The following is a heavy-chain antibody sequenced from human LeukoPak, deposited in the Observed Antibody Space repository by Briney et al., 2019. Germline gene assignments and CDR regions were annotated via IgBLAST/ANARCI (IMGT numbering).Heavy chain of an antibody. V-gene: IGHV3-74*01. CDR3: AKDKGYYYGSGSSYNWFDP. D-gene: IGHD3-10*01. CDR2: INSDGSST. Sequence: GGSLRLSCAASGFTFSSYWMHWVRQAPGKGLVWVSRINSDGSSTSYADSVKGRFTISRDNAKNTLYLQMNSLRAEDTAVYYCAKDKGYYYGSGSSYNWFDPLGQGTLVTVSS. J-gene: IGHJ5*02. CDR1: GFTFSSYW.